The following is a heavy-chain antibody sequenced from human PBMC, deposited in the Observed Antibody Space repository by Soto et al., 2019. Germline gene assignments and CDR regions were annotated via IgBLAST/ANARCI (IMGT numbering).Heavy chain of an antibody. V-gene: IGHV3-30*18. CDR1: GFTFSSYG. CDR3: AKSPYDSSGYYYRGNLFDY. D-gene: IGHD3-22*01. J-gene: IGHJ4*02. Sequence: GSLRLSCAASGFTFSSYGMHWVRQAPGKGLEWVAVISYDGSNKYYADSVKGRFTISRDNSKNTLYLQMNSLRAEDTAVYYCAKSPYDSSGYYYRGNLFDYWGQGTLVTVSS. CDR2: ISYDGSNK.